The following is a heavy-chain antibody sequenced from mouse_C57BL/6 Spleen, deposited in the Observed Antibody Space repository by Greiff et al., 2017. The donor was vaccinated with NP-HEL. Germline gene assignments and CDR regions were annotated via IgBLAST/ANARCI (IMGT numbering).Heavy chain of an antibody. CDR2: IYPRSGNT. CDR1: GYTFTSYG. V-gene: IGHV1-81*01. J-gene: IGHJ2*01. D-gene: IGHD2-1*01. CDR3: ARGEGNPYYFDD. Sequence: VQLQQSGAELARPGASVKLSCKASGYTFTSYGISWVKQRTGQGLEWIGEIYPRSGNTYYNEKFKGKATLTADKAASPAYMELRSLTSEDSAVYVCARGEGNPYYFDDWGQGTTLTVSS.